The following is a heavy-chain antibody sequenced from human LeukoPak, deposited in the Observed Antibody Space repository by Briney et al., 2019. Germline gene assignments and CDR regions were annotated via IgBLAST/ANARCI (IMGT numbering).Heavy chain of an antibody. CDR2: INPNSGGT. CDR3: ARDTPYYYDSSGSNWFDP. J-gene: IGHJ5*02. D-gene: IGHD3-22*01. Sequence: ASVKVSCKASGYTFTGYYMHWVRQAPGQGLEWMGWINPNSGGTNYAQKLQGRVTMTTDTSTSTAYMELRSLRSDDTAVYYCARDTPYYYDSSGSNWFDPWGQGTLVTVSS. CDR1: GYTFTGYY. V-gene: IGHV1-2*02.